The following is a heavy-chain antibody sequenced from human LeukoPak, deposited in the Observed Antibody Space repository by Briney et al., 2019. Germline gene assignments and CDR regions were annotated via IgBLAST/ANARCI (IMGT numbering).Heavy chain of an antibody. CDR1: GFIFSSYW. CDR3: ATHPRAGTAHC. CDR2: IRQDGSDK. Sequence: GGSLRLSCAASGFIFSSYWMSWIRQAPGKGLEWVANIRQDGSDKYYVDSVKGRFAISRDNAKNSLYLQMNSLRAEDTAVYYCATHPRAGTAHCWGQGTLVIVSS. V-gene: IGHV3-7*01. J-gene: IGHJ4*02. D-gene: IGHD1-7*01.